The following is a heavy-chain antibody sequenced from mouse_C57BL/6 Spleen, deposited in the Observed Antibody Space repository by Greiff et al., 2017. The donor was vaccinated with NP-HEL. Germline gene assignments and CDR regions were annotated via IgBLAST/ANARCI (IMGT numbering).Heavy chain of an antibody. CDR3: ATYGSSYVRGYYAMDY. CDR1: GFSLTSYG. Sequence: VKLVESGPGLVAPSQSLSITCTVSGFSLTSYGVSWVRQPPGKGLEWLGVIRGDGSTNYHSALISRLSISKDNSKSKVFLKLNSLQTDDTATYYCATYGSSYVRGYYAMDYWGQGTSVTVSS. V-gene: IGHV2-3*01. CDR2: IRGDGST. J-gene: IGHJ4*01. D-gene: IGHD1-1*01.